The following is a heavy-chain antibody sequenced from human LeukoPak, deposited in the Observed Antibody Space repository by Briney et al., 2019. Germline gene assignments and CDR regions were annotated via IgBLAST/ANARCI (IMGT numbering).Heavy chain of an antibody. CDR3: AKGSRLYYYDSSGYYTERLYYYYYYMDV. D-gene: IGHD3-22*01. Sequence: PGGSLRLSCAASGFTFSSYAMSWVRQAPGKGLEWGSAISGSGGSTYYADSVKGRFTISRDNSKNTLYLQMNSLRAEDTAVYYCAKGSRLYYYDSSGYYTERLYYYYYYMDVWGKGITVTVSS. J-gene: IGHJ6*03. CDR2: ISGSGGST. V-gene: IGHV3-23*01. CDR1: GFTFSSYA.